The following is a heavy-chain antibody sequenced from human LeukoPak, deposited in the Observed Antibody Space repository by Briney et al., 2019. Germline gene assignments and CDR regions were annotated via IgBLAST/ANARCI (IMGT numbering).Heavy chain of an antibody. CDR2: IKQDGSEK. CDR3: ARVAGSGSYYYYYYYGMDV. Sequence: GGSLRLSCAASGFTFRSYWMSWVRQAPGKGLEWVANIKQDGSEKYYVDSVKGRFTISRDNAKNSLYLQMNSLRAEDTAVYYCARVAGSGSYYYYYYYGMDVWGQGTTVTVSS. J-gene: IGHJ6*02. D-gene: IGHD3-10*01. V-gene: IGHV3-7*04. CDR1: GFTFRSYW.